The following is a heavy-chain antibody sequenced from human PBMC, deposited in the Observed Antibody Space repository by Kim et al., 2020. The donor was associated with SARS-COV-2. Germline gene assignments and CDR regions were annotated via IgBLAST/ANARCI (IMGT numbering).Heavy chain of an antibody. V-gene: IGHV4-38-2*02. CDR2: IYHSGST. CDR3: ARDRTMIAPDWFDP. J-gene: IGHJ5*02. Sequence: SETLSLTCTVSGYSISSGYYWGWIRQPPGKGLEWIGSIYHSGSTYYNPSLKSRVTISVDTSKNQFSLKLSSVTAADTAVYYCARDRTMIAPDWFDPWGQGTLVTVSS. CDR1: GYSISSGYY. D-gene: IGHD3-22*01.